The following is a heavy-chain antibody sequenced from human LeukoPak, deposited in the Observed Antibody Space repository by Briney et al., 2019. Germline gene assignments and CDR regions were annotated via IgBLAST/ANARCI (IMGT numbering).Heavy chain of an antibody. Sequence: SETLSLTCTVSGGSISSYSWNWIRQSPGKGLEWVGYISHSGTTSYNSYLRSRVTISVDTSKNQLSLKLTSVTAADTAVYYCARWDDSAWAFGNWGPGTLVTVSS. CDR1: GGSISSYS. D-gene: IGHD6-19*01. CDR2: ISHSGTT. V-gene: IGHV4-59*08. J-gene: IGHJ4*02. CDR3: ARWDDSAWAFGN.